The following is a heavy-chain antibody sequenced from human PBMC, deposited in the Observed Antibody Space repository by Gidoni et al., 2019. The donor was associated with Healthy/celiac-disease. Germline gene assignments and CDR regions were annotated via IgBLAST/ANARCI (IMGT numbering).Heavy chain of an antibody. CDR3: ARHVLRQLRGLSWFDP. Sequence: QLQLQESGPGLVKPSETLSLTCTVSGGSISSSRYYWGWIRQPPGKGLEWIGSIYYSGSTYYNPSLKSRVTISVDTSKNQFSLKLSSVTAADTAVYYCARHVLRQLRGLSWFDPWGQGTLVTVSS. D-gene: IGHD2-8*01. CDR1: GGSISSSRYY. CDR2: IYYSGST. V-gene: IGHV4-39*01. J-gene: IGHJ5*02.